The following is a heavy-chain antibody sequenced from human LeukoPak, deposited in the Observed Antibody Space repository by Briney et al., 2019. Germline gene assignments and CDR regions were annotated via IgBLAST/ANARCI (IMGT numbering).Heavy chain of an antibody. CDR3: ARLGGGYINLDY. Sequence: PSETLSLTCTVSAGSITSSDHYWGWIRQPPGMGLEWIGTIYYSGITYYNPSLKSRVTITVDTTKNQFSLKMYSVIAADTAVYYCARLGGGYINLDYWGQGTPVTVSS. V-gene: IGHV4-39*01. D-gene: IGHD5-24*01. J-gene: IGHJ4*02. CDR1: AGSITSSDHY. CDR2: IYYSGIT.